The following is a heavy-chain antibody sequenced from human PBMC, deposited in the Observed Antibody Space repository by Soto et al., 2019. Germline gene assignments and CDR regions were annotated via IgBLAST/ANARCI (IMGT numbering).Heavy chain of an antibody. V-gene: IGHV1-69*12. CDR1: GGTFSSSA. J-gene: IGHJ5*02. CDR2: IIPIFGTA. D-gene: IGHD6-13*01. Sequence: QVQLVQSGAEVKKPGSSVKVSCKASGGTFSSSAISWVRQAPGQGLEWMGGIIPIFGTANYAQKFQGRVTITADDSTSTAYMELSSLSSEDTAVYYGARGGIAPRNWFDPWGQGPLVTVSS. CDR3: ARGGIAPRNWFDP.